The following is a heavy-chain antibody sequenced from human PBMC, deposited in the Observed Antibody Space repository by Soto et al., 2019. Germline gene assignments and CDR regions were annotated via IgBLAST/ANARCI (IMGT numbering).Heavy chain of an antibody. V-gene: IGHV4-4*02. Sequence: PSETLSLTCVVSGGSVSSSNWWSWVRQSPGKGLEWIGEIYHSGSTTYNPSLKSRATISVNKSKNQFSLRLTSVTAADTAVYYCASVGSDSDSNVFNLPWGPGPLVTVS. J-gene: IGHJ5*02. D-gene: IGHD3-22*01. CDR3: ASVGSDSDSNVFNLP. CDR2: IYHSGST. CDR1: GGSVSSSNW.